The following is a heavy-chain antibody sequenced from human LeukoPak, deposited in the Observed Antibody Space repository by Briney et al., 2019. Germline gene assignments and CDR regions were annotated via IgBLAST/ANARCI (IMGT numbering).Heavy chain of an antibody. V-gene: IGHV3-74*01. CDR3: ARGPDYGGLSFDY. CDR2: INSDGSST. J-gene: IGHJ4*02. Sequence: PGGSLRLSCAASGFTFSSYWMHWVRQAPGKGLVWVSRINSDGSSTSYADSVKGRFTISRDNAKNTLYLQMNSLRAEDTVVYYCARGPDYGGLSFDYWGQGTLVTVSS. CDR1: GFTFSSYW. D-gene: IGHD4-23*01.